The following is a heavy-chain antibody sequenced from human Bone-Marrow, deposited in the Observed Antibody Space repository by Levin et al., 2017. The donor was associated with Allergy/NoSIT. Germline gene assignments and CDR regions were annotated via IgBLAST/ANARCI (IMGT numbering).Heavy chain of an antibody. Sequence: GESLKISCAASGFTFNNYGMHWVRQAPGKGLEWVALISYDGSDKYYADSVKGRFTVSRDNPNNTMYLQMNSLRAEDTAVYHCAKDPVAYGGSYLYDYWGQGTLVTVSS. CDR3: AKDPVAYGGSYLYDY. V-gene: IGHV3-30*18. D-gene: IGHD3-10*01. CDR2: ISYDGSDK. J-gene: IGHJ4*02. CDR1: GFTFNNYG.